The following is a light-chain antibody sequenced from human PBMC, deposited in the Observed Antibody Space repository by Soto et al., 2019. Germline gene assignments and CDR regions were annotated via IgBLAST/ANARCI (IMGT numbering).Light chain of an antibody. CDR3: ISYASITTQV. Sequence: QSALTQPASVSGSPGQSITISCTGTSSDVGGYNYVSWYQQYPGKAPKLIIYDVSYRPSGISDRFSGSKSGNTASLTVSGLQAEDEADYYCISYASITTQVFGPGTKLTVL. J-gene: IGLJ3*02. V-gene: IGLV2-14*01. CDR1: SSDVGGYNY. CDR2: DVS.